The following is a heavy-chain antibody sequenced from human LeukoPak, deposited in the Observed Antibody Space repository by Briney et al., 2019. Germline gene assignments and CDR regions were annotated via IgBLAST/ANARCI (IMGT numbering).Heavy chain of an antibody. V-gene: IGHV4-39*01. Sequence: SETLSLTCTVSGDSISSSSSYWGWIRQPPGEGLEWIGSIYYSGSTYYNTSLKSRVTISVDTSKNQFSLRLNSVTAADTAVYYCAKSSYSIFDYWGQGTLVTVSS. J-gene: IGHJ4*02. CDR3: AKSSYSIFDY. CDR1: GDSISSSSSY. D-gene: IGHD5-18*01. CDR2: IYYSGST.